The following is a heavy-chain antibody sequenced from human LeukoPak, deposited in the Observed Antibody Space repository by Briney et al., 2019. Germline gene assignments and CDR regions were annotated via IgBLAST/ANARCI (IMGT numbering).Heavy chain of an antibody. J-gene: IGHJ4*02. Sequence: SETLSLTCTVSGGSFSSGLYYWTWIRQPAGKGLEWIGRIYISGSTNYNPSLKSRVTISVDTSKNQFSLKLSSVTAADTAVYYCASLRERSYYARGFDYWGQGTLVTVSS. CDR3: ASLRERSYYARGFDY. CDR1: GGSFSSGLYY. D-gene: IGHD4-11*01. CDR2: IYISGST. V-gene: IGHV4-61*02.